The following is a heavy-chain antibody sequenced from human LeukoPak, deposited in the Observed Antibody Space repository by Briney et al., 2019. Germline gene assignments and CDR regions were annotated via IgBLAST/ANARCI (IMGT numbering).Heavy chain of an antibody. V-gene: IGHV4-59*01. CDR1: GGSISSYY. CDR2: IYYTGST. Sequence: SETLSLTCTVSGGSISSYYWNWIRQPPGKGLEWIGFIYYTGSTYYSPSLKSRVTISEETSKNQISLKLSSVTAADTAVYYCVRSFSGTHFESWGQGTLVTVSS. J-gene: IGHJ4*02. CDR3: VRSFSGTHFES. D-gene: IGHD5-12*01.